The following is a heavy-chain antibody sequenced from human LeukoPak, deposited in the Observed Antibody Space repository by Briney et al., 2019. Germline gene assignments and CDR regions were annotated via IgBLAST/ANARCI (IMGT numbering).Heavy chain of an antibody. CDR3: AKDTYSSVWYPYFDY. J-gene: IGHJ4*02. CDR2: ISGSGGST. D-gene: IGHD6-19*01. Sequence: GGSLRLSCVASVLTLSSYAMSWVPQAPGKGLEWVSGISGSGGSTYYADSVKGRFTISRDNSKNTLFLQMNSLRSEDTAVYYCAKDTYSSVWYPYFDYWGQGTLVTVSS. V-gene: IGHV3-23*01. CDR1: VLTLSSYA.